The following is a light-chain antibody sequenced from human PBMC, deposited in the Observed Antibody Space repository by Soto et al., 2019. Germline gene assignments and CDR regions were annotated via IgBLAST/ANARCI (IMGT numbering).Light chain of an antibody. J-gene: IGKJ4*01. CDR1: QSVTNTY. CDR2: DLS. V-gene: IGKV3-20*01. Sequence: DIGLTQSPGTLSLSPGEGATLACRASQSVTNTYLGWYKQKTGQAPRLLIYDLSNRATAGPDRFSGSVSETDFTLTISGLEPEDFAVYYCQQYDTAPLTLGGGTKLEIK. CDR3: QQYDTAPLT.